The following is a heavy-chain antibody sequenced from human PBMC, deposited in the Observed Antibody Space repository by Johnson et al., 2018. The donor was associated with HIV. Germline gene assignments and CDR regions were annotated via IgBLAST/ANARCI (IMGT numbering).Heavy chain of an antibody. J-gene: IGHJ3*02. CDR3: AGAYTYGAFGI. CDR2: IYSGGST. CDR1: GFIVSSNY. V-gene: IGHV3-66*01. D-gene: IGHD5-18*01. Sequence: EQLVESGGGLVQPGGSLRLSCAASGFIVSSNYMNWVRQAPGKGLEWVSVIYSGGSTYHADSVKGRFIISSDNSKSTLYLQMNSLRAEDTAVYYCAGAYTYGAFGIWGQGTTVTISS.